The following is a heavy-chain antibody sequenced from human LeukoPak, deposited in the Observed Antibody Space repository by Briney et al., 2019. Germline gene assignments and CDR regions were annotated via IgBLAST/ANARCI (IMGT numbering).Heavy chain of an antibody. CDR1: GYAITSGGFS. Sequence: SETLSLTCTVFGYAITSGGFSWNWIRQPPGKGLEWIGCIYDRGPAYYNPSLKSRFTISVDRPKNQFFLNVTSLTAADTAVYYCARVSNWYFDLWGRGTLVTVSS. J-gene: IGHJ2*01. V-gene: IGHV4-30-2*01. CDR2: IYDRGPA. CDR3: ARVSNWYFDL.